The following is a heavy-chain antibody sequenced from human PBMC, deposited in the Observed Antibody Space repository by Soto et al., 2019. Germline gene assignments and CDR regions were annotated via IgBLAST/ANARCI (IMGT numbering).Heavy chain of an antibody. J-gene: IGHJ4*02. CDR1: GFTFSSYT. CDR2: ISYDGSSK. Sequence: GGSLRLSCAASGFTFSSYTMHWVRQAPGKGLEWVAVISYDGSSKYFADSVKGRFTISRDDSKSTLYLQMNSLRAEDTAVYYCARARDGYNYLDYWGQGTLVTVSS. D-gene: IGHD5-12*01. CDR3: ARARDGYNYLDY. V-gene: IGHV3-30-3*01.